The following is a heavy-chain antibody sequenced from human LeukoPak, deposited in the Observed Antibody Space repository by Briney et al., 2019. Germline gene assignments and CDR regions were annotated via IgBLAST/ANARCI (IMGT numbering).Heavy chain of an antibody. CDR2: ISYDGSNK. Sequence: GGSLRLSCAASGFSFSVYWMHWVRQAPGKGLEWVAVISYDGSNKYYADSVKGRFTISRDNSKNTLYLQMNSLRAEDTAVYYCAKERVDWRYFDYWGQGTLVTVSS. CDR1: GFSFSVYW. CDR3: AKERVDWRYFDY. D-gene: IGHD3-9*01. J-gene: IGHJ4*02. V-gene: IGHV3-30*18.